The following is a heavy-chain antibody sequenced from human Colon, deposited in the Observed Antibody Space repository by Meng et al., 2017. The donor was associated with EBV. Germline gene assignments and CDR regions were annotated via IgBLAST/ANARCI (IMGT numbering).Heavy chain of an antibody. Sequence: QGQSQPWWAGSLRPSGTSSLTVPFEGGCSRRNYWGWNRQPPGKGLEWIGEINHSGSTHYNPSLNSRLTISVVTSKDQFSLNLSSVTAANTAVYYCARGDGSGSGSWFDPWGQGTLVTVSS. CDR2: INHSGST. V-gene: IGHV4-34*01. CDR1: GGCSRRNY. CDR3: ARGDGSGSGSWFDP. J-gene: IGHJ5*02. D-gene: IGHD3-10*01.